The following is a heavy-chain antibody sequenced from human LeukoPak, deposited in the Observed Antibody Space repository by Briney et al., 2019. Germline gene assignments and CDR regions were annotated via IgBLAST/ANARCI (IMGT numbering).Heavy chain of an antibody. Sequence: GGSLRLSCAASGFTISSYAMHWVRQAPGKGLEWVAVISYDGSNKYYADSVKGRFTISRDNSKNTLYLQMNSLRAEDTAVYYCAQLEYSWGQGTMVTVSS. D-gene: IGHD3-3*01. CDR2: ISYDGSNK. CDR1: GFTISSYA. J-gene: IGHJ3*01. V-gene: IGHV3-30*18. CDR3: AQLEYS.